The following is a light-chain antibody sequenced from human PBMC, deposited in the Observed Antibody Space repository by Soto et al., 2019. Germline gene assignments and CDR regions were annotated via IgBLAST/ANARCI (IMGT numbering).Light chain of an antibody. J-gene: IGKJ2*01. V-gene: IGKV3-15*01. CDR1: QTVGSN. CDR3: QQYNSYLYT. CDR2: GAS. Sequence: EMVMTQSPATLSVSPGERATLSCRASQTVGSNLAWYQQKPGQAPRLLIYGASTRVTGVPARFSGSGSGTEFTLTISSLQTEDFATYYCQQYNSYLYTFGQGTKVEVK.